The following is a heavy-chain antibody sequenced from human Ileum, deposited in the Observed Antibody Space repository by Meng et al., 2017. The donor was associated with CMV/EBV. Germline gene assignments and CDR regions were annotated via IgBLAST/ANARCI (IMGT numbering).Heavy chain of an antibody. D-gene: IGHD2-2*03. J-gene: IGHJ4*01. CDR2: ISGYNSTT. V-gene: IGHV1-18*01. CDR1: GYTFTDYA. Sequence: QVQLVQYGAEVKKPGASVNVSCKASGYTFTDYAITWVRQAPGQGLEWMGWISGYNSTTKYAQKFQGRVTMTTDTSTTTVYMELRNLRYDDTAVYYCARDGYYPSRVFDYWGLGTLVTVSS. CDR3: ARDGYYPSRVFDY.